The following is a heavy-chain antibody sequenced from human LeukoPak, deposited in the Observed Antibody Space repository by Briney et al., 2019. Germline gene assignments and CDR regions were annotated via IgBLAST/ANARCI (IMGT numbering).Heavy chain of an antibody. D-gene: IGHD3-22*01. Sequence: NPSEALSLTCTVSGGSISSYYWSWIRQPPGKGLEWIGYIYYSGSTNYNPSLKSRVTISVDTSKNQFSLKLSSVTAADTAVYYCARVRAYYYDSSGWHWFDPWGQGTLVTVPS. CDR3: ARVRAYYYDSSGWHWFDP. V-gene: IGHV4-59*01. CDR2: IYYSGST. CDR1: GGSISSYY. J-gene: IGHJ5*02.